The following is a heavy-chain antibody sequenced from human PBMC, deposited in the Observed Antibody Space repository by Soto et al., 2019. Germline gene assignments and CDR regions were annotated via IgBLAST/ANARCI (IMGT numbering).Heavy chain of an antibody. Sequence: GGSLRLSCAASGFTFSSYGMHWVRHAPGKGLEWVAVISYDGSNKYYADSVKGRFTISRDNSKNTLYLQMNSLRAEDTAVYYCATHAGYDILTGYYPYWGQGTLVTVSS. V-gene: IGHV3-30*03. J-gene: IGHJ4*02. D-gene: IGHD3-9*01. CDR2: ISYDGSNK. CDR3: ATHAGYDILTGYYPY. CDR1: GFTFSSYG.